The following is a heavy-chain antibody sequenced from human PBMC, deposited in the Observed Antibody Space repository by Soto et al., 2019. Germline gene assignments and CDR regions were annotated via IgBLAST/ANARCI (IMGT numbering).Heavy chain of an antibody. CDR3: ARRTWIQLWYSFAY. D-gene: IGHD5-18*01. J-gene: IGHJ4*02. CDR2: IYYSGST. CDR1: GGSISSSRYY. V-gene: IGHV4-39*01. Sequence: PSETLSLTCTVSGGSISSSRYYGGWLRQPPGKGLEWIGSIYYSGSTYYNPSLKSRVTISVDTSKNQFSLKLSSVTAADTAVYYCARRTWIQLWYSFAYWGQGTLVTVSS.